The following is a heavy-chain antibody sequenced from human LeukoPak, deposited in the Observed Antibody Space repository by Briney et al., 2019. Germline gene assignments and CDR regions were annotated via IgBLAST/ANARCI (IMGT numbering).Heavy chain of an antibody. Sequence: GGSLRLSCAASGFTFSSYSMNWVRQAPGKGLEWVSSISSSSSYIYYADSVKGRFTISRDNAKNSLYLQVNSLRAEDTAVYYCARDRGYSGYDLDYWGQGTLVTVSS. D-gene: IGHD5-12*01. CDR1: GFTFSSYS. V-gene: IGHV3-21*01. J-gene: IGHJ4*02. CDR3: ARDRGYSGYDLDY. CDR2: ISSSSSYI.